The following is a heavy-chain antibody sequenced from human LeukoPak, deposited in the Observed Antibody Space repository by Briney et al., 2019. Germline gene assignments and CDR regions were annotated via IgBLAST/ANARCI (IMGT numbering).Heavy chain of an antibody. V-gene: IGHV3-48*02. CDR1: GFSFSNYW. Sequence: GGSLRLSCTVSGFSFSNYWMNWVRQAPGKGLEWVSYITGGSSTIYYADSVKGRFTISRDNAKNSLFLQMNSLRDEDTAVYYCARRIDFWGQGTLVTVSS. CDR2: ITGGSSTI. J-gene: IGHJ4*02. CDR3: ARRIDF.